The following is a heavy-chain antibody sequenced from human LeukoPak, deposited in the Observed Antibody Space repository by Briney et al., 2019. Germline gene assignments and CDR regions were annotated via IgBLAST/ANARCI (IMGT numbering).Heavy chain of an antibody. Sequence: GGSLRLSCAASGFTFDDYGMSWVRQAPGKGLEWVSGINWNGGSTGYADSVKGRFTISRDNAKNYLYLQMNSLRAEDTGLYHCARDLTEDGGNSGDAFDIWGQGTMVTVSS. CDR3: ARDLTEDGGNSGDAFDI. CDR2: INWNGGST. V-gene: IGHV3-20*01. D-gene: IGHD4-23*01. CDR1: GFTFDDYG. J-gene: IGHJ3*02.